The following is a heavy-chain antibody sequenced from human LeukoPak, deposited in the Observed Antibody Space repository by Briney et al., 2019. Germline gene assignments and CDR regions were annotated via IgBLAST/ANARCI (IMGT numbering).Heavy chain of an antibody. V-gene: IGHV4-39*01. CDR2: LHYGGTT. CDR1: GDSVSTRSYY. CDR3: ARHRGYCSGGSCFSGWYFDV. J-gene: IGHJ2*01. D-gene: IGHD2-15*01. Sequence: SETLSLTCSVSGDSVSTRSYYWGWIRQYPGKGLDWIGSLHYGGTTYYDAALKSRATIYVDTSKNQFSLRLNSVAAADTAMYFCARHRGYCSGGSCFSGWYFDVWGRGTLVTVSS.